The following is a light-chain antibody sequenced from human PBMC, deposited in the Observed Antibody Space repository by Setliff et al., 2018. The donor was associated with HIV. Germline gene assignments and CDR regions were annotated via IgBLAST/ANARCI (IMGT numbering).Light chain of an antibody. J-gene: IGLJ1*01. CDR1: SSDVGSYDF. CDR3: ASYRPNDLGV. V-gene: IGLV2-14*03. Sequence: QSVLIQPASVSGSPGQSVTASCTGTSSDVGSYDFVSWYQQLPGKAPKLLIYDVSDRPSGVSHRFSGSKSGNTASLTISGLQSEDEADYYCASYRPNDLGVFGTGTKVTVL. CDR2: DVS.